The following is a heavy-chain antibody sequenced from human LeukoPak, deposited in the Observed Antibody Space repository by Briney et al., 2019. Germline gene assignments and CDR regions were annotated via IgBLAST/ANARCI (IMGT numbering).Heavy chain of an antibody. V-gene: IGHV1-2*02. Sequence: ASVKVSCKSSGYTFTGYYMHWVRQAPAQGLEWMGWINPNSGDTNYAQEFQGRVAMTRDTSISTAYMELSRLRSDDTAVYYCARDQILLWSRGVYYFDYWGQGTLVTVSS. CDR2: INPNSGDT. J-gene: IGHJ4*02. CDR3: ARDQILLWSRGVYYFDY. CDR1: GYTFTGYY. D-gene: IGHD2-15*01.